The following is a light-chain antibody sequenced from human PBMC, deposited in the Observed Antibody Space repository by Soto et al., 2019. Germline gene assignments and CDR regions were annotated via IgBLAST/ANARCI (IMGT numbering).Light chain of an antibody. V-gene: IGKV1-12*01. J-gene: IGKJ1*01. CDR2: AAS. CDR3: QQANSFPWT. Sequence: DIQMTQSPSSVSASVGDRVTITCRASQGISSWLVWYQQKPGKAPKLLIYAASSLQSGVPSRFSGSGYGTDFTLTTTSLQPEDFATYYCQQANSFPWTFGQGTKVEIK. CDR1: QGISSW.